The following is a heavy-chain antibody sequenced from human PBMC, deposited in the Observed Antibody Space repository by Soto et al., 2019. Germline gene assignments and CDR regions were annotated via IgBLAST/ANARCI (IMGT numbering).Heavy chain of an antibody. V-gene: IGHV1-18*04. CDR2: ISAYNGNT. Sequence: QVQLVQSGAEVKKPGASVKVSCKASGYTFTSYGISWVRQAPGQGLEWMGWISAYNGNTNYAQKLQGRVTMTTDTSVSTSYNQLSSLRTDDTAVDYGAYDHMGYGGIPYCDGMDVWGQGTTVTVSS. CDR3: AYDHMGYGGIPYCDGMDV. J-gene: IGHJ6*02. D-gene: IGHD4-17*01. CDR1: GYTFTSYG.